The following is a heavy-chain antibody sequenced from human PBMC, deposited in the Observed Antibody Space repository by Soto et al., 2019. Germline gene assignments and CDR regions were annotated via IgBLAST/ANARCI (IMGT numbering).Heavy chain of an antibody. CDR2: VDWNDET. Sequence: SVPTLVNPTQTLTLTCTVAGFSLRTPGMRVSWLRQPPGRALEWLGRVDWNDETFYDTSLTTRLSISKENSKNRVVLTLTNVDPVDTATYYCARMKPLGPYYFDFWGQGALVTVSS. CDR1: GFSLRTPGMR. V-gene: IGHV2-70*04. J-gene: IGHJ4*02. D-gene: IGHD1-26*01. CDR3: ARMKPLGPYYFDF.